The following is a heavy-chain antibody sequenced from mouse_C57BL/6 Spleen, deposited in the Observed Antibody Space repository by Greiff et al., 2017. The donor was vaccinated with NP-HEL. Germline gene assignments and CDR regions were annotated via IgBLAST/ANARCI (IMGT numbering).Heavy chain of an antibody. J-gene: IGHJ1*03. Sequence: EVQLVESGGGLVKPGGSLKLSCAASGFTFSSYTMSWVRQTPEKRLEWVATISGGGGNTYYPDSVKGRFTISRDNAKNTLYRQMSSLRSEDTALYYCARHDGYYPCWYFDVWGTGTTVTVSS. CDR2: ISGGGGNT. D-gene: IGHD2-3*01. V-gene: IGHV5-9*01. CDR1: GFTFSSYT. CDR3: ARHDGYYPCWYFDV.